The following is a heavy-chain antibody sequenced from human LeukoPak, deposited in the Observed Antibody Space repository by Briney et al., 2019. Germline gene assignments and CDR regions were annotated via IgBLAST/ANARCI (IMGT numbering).Heavy chain of an antibody. CDR2: IRRETDGGTT. J-gene: IGHJ4*02. CDR1: GFTFSNAW. Sequence: GGSLRLSCAASGFTFSNAWMSWVRQAPGKGLEWVGRIRRETDGGTTDYAAPVKGRFTISRDDSKNTLYLQMNSLRAEDRAVYYCAREGGGFDYWGQGTLVTVSS. CDR3: AREGGGFDY. V-gene: IGHV3-15*01. D-gene: IGHD3-16*01.